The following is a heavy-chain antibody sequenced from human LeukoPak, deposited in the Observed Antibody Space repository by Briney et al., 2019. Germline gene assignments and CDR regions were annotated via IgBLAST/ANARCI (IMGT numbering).Heavy chain of an antibody. J-gene: IGHJ4*02. D-gene: IGHD3-22*01. CDR2: IIPILGIA. Sequence: SVKVSCKASGGTFSSYAISWVRQAPGQGLEWMGRIIPILGIANCAQKFQGRVTITADKSTSTAYMELSSLRSEDTAVYYCARERAYYYDSSGYPRYYFDYWGQGTLVTVSS. V-gene: IGHV1-69*04. CDR3: ARERAYYYDSSGYPRYYFDY. CDR1: GGTFSSYA.